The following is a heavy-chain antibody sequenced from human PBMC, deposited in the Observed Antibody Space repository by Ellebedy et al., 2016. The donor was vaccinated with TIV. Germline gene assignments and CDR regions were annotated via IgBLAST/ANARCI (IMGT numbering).Heavy chain of an antibody. D-gene: IGHD6-13*01. CDR2: ISSSGSTI. Sequence: GGSLRLSXAASGFTFSDYYMSWIRQAPGKGLEWVSYISSSGSTIYYADSVKGRFTISRDNAKNSLYLQMNSLRAEDTAVYYCARATTSSSWYYDDYWGQGTLVTVSS. CDR3: ARATTSSSWYYDDY. J-gene: IGHJ4*02. CDR1: GFTFSDYY. V-gene: IGHV3-11*01.